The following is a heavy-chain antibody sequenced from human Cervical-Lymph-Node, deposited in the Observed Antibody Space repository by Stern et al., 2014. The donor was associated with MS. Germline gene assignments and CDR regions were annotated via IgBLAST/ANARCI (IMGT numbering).Heavy chain of an antibody. Sequence: QLVESGGGLVKPGGSLRLSCAASGFTFSSYSMNWVRQAPGKGLEWVSSISSSGSFIYYADSVKGRFTISRDNAKNSLYLQMNSLRAKDTALYYCARVNEGFWYLDLWGRGTLVTASS. J-gene: IGHJ2*01. V-gene: IGHV3-21*01. CDR1: GFTFSSYS. CDR3: ARVNEGFWYLDL. CDR2: ISSSGSFI.